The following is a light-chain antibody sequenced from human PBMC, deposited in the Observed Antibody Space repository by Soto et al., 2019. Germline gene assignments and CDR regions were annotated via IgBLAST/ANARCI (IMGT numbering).Light chain of an antibody. CDR3: QQRSNWPLT. CDR2: DAF. CDR1: QSVGSS. Sequence: EIVLTQSPAPLSVSPGERATLSCRASQSVGSSLAWYQQRPGQAPRLLIYDAFIRATGIPARFSGSESGTDFTLTISSLEPEDFAVYYCQQRSNWPLTFGQGTRLEIK. J-gene: IGKJ5*01. V-gene: IGKV3-11*01.